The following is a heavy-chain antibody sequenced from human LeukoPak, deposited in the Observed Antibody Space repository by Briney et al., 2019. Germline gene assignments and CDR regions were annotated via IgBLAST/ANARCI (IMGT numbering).Heavy chain of an antibody. D-gene: IGHD3-10*01. CDR1: GGSISSYY. V-gene: IGHV4-59*08. CDR2: IYYSGST. CDR3: ARRKASGTYYYDY. Sequence: KPSETLSLTCTVSGGSISSYYWSWIRQPPGKGLEWIGYIYYSGSTNYNPSLKSRVTISVDTSKNQFSLKLSSVTAADTAVYYCARRKASGTYYYDYWGQGTLVTVSS. J-gene: IGHJ4*02.